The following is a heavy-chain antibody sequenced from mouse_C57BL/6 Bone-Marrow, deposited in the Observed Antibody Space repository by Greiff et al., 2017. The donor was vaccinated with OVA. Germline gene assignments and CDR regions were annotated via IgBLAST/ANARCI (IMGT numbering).Heavy chain of an antibody. CDR1: GYTFTSYG. Sequence: VKLMESGAELARPGASVKLSCKASGYTFTSYGISWVKQRTGQGLEWIGEIYPRSGNTYYNEKFKGKATLTADKSSSTAYMELRSLTSEDSAVYFCARRGNWDGVSLAYWGQGTLVTVSA. D-gene: IGHD4-1*01. J-gene: IGHJ3*01. CDR3: ARRGNWDGVSLAY. V-gene: IGHV1-81*01. CDR2: IYPRSGNT.